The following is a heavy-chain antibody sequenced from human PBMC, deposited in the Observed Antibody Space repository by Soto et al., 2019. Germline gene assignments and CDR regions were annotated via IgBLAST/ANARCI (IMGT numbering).Heavy chain of an antibody. D-gene: IGHD3-9*01. CDR1: GGSISSYY. J-gene: IGHJ4*02. CDR2: IYYSGST. V-gene: IGHV4-59*01. Sequence: SETLSLTCTVSGGSISSYYWSWIRQPPGKGLEWIGYIYYSGSTNYNPSLKSRVTISVDTSKNQFSLKLSSVTAADTAVYYCARQGNDILTGYYSPPFDYWGQGTLVTVSS. CDR3: ARQGNDILTGYYSPPFDY.